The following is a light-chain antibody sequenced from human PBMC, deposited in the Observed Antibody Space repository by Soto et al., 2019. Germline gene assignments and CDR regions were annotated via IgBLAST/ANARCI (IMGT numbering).Light chain of an antibody. V-gene: IGKV1-39*01. J-gene: IGKJ1*01. CDR2: AAS. Sequence: DIQMTQSPSSLSASVGDRVTITCRASQSISTYLNWYQQKPGKAPKLLIYAASSLESGVPSRFTGSGALTDFSGTISSMQPEDFATYFCHKTYITTWTIGKGNKV. CDR1: QSISTY. CDR3: HKTYITTWT.